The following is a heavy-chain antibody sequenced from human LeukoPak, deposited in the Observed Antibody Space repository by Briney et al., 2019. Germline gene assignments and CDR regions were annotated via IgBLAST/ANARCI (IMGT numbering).Heavy chain of an antibody. CDR3: ARGRYDILTGYLFDY. CDR2: IHYIGST. J-gene: IGHJ4*02. D-gene: IGHD3-9*01. V-gene: IGHV4-59*12. CDR1: GGSINSVY. Sequence: SETLSLTCTVSGGSINSVYWSWIRQPPGKGLEWIGYIHYIGSTTYNPSLKSRVTISLDTSKNQFSLKLNSVTAADTAVYYCARGRYDILTGYLFDYWGQGTLVTVSS.